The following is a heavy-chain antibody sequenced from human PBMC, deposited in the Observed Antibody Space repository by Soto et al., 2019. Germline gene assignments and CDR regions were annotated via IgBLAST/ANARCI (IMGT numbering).Heavy chain of an antibody. D-gene: IGHD3-16*02. Sequence: QVQLVESGGGVVQPGRSLRLSCAASGFTFSSYAMHWVRQAPGKGLVRVAVISYYGSEKYYADSVKGRFTISRDNSKNTLKLQMNSRRAEDTAVYYCAKALGELSPESYDYWGQGTLITVSS. J-gene: IGHJ4*02. V-gene: IGHV3-30*18. CDR1: GFTFSSYA. CDR2: ISYYGSEK. CDR3: AKALGELSPESYDY.